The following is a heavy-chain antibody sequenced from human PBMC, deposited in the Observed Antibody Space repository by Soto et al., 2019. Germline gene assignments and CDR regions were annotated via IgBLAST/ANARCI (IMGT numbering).Heavy chain of an antibody. CDR2: INEDGVTT. J-gene: IGHJ4*02. CDR3: TRGPRPSSSGTGAY. Sequence: LVESGGGLVQPGGPLRLSCEASGFLFSMYWMHWVRQVPGKGPVWVSRINEDGVTTNYADSVRGRFTISRDNDKHTLYLQLDSLRVEDTAMYYCTRGPRPSSSGTGAYWGPGTQVTVSS. CDR1: GFLFSMYW. V-gene: IGHV3-74*01. D-gene: IGHD1-26*01.